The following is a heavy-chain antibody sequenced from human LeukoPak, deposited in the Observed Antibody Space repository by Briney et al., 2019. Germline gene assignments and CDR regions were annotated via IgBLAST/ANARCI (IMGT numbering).Heavy chain of an antibody. CDR2: IYYSGST. J-gene: IGHJ4*02. CDR3: ALGYSYGYVRAFDY. V-gene: IGHV4-39*01. Sequence: PSETLSLTCTVSGGSISSSSYYWGWIRQPPGKGLEWIGSIYYSGSTYYNPSLKSRVTISVDTSKNQFSLKLSSVTAADTAVYYCALGYSYGYVRAFDYWGQGTLVTVSS. D-gene: IGHD5-18*01. CDR1: GGSISSSSYY.